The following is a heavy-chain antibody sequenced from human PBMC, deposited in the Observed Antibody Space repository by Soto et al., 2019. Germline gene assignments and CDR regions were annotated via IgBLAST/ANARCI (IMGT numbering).Heavy chain of an antibody. CDR1: GFMFSSYA. CDR3: AKDGSWGDHYYFDN. J-gene: IGHJ4*02. CDR2: ISGSGGST. Sequence: GGSLRLSCIVSGFMFSSYAMTWVRQVPGKGLEWVSSISGSGGSTYYSDSVRGRFTISRDNSKKVLYLEMNRLKGDDTAVYFCAKDGSWGDHYYFDNWGQGTLVTAPQ. D-gene: IGHD2-21*02. V-gene: IGHV3-23*01.